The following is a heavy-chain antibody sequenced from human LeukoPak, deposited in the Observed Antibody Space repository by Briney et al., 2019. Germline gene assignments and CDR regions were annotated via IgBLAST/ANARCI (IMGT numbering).Heavy chain of an antibody. CDR3: ARDLYYYGSGSIFDY. J-gene: IGHJ4*02. D-gene: IGHD3-10*01. V-gene: IGHV5-51*01. Sequence: ESLKIACKGSGYSFTSYWIGWVREMPGKGLEWMGIIYPGDSETRYSPSFQGQVTISADKSISTAYLQRSSLKASDTAMYYCARDLYYYGSGSIFDYWGQGTLVTVSS. CDR1: GYSFTSYW. CDR2: IYPGDSET.